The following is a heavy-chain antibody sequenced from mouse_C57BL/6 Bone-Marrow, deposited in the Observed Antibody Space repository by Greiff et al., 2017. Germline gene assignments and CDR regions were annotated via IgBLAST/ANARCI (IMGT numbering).Heavy chain of an antibody. J-gene: IGHJ4*01. D-gene: IGHD1-1*01. CDR3: ARYPITTVVATDAMDY. V-gene: IGHV1-39*01. CDR1: GYSFTDYY. Sequence: VQLQQSGPELVKPGASVKISCKASGYSFTDYYMNWVKQSNGKRLEWIGVINPNYGTTSYNQKFKGKATLTVDQSSSTAYMQLNSLTSADSAVYYCARYPITTVVATDAMDYWGRGTSVTVSS. CDR2: INPNYGTT.